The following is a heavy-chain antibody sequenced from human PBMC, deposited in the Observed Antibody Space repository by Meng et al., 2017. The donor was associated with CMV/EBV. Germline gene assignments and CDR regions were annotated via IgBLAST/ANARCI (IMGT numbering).Heavy chain of an antibody. Sequence: GGSLRLSCAASGFTFSSYAMHWVRQAPGKGLEWVAVISYDGSNKYYADSVKGRFTISRDNSKNTLYLQMNSLRAEDTAVYYCARELIVVVPAAIWAYYYGMDVWGQGTMVTVSS. CDR2: ISYDGSNK. V-gene: IGHV3-30-3*01. D-gene: IGHD2-2*01. CDR3: ARELIVVVPAAIWAYYYGMDV. J-gene: IGHJ6*02. CDR1: GFTFSSYA.